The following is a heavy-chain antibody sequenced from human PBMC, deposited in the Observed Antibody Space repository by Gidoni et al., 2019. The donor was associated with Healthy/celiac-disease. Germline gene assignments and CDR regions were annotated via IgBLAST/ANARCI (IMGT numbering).Heavy chain of an antibody. J-gene: IGHJ6*02. V-gene: IGHV1-69*09. CDR1: GGTFSSYA. CDR2: IIPILGIA. CDR3: ARLGEQLDHGMDV. D-gene: IGHD3-16*01. Sequence: QVQLVQSGAEVKKPGSSVKVSCKASGGTFSSYAISWVRQAPGQGLEWMGRIIPILGIANYAQKFQGRVTITADKSTSTAYMELSSLRSEDTAVYYCARLGEQLDHGMDVWGQGTTVTVSS.